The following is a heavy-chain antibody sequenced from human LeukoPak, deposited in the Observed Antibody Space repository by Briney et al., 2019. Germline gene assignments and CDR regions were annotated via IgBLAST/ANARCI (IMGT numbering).Heavy chain of an antibody. Sequence: GGSLRLSCAASGFTFDDYGMSWVRQAPGKGLEWVSGINWNGGSTGYADSVKGRFTISRDNAKNSLYLQMNSLRAEDTALYYCARTAAAGTPPYYYYMDVWGKGTTVTVSS. V-gene: IGHV3-20*04. CDR1: GFTFDDYG. J-gene: IGHJ6*03. CDR3: ARTAAAGTPPYYYYMDV. D-gene: IGHD6-13*01. CDR2: INWNGGST.